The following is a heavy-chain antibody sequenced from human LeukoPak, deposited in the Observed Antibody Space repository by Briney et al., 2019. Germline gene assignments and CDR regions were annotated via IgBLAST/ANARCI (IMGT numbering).Heavy chain of an antibody. V-gene: IGHV4-31*03. CDR2: IYYSGST. Sequence: SQTLSLTCTVATRSISSGCYYWNWLRQHPGKGLEWIGYIYYSGSTYYNPSLKSRVTISVDTSKNQFSLKLSSVTAADTAVYYCARDQPYYDFWSGDYYYYYGMDVWGQGTTVTVSS. CDR1: TRSISSGCYY. D-gene: IGHD3-3*01. J-gene: IGHJ6*02. CDR3: ARDQPYYDFWSGDYYYYYGMDV.